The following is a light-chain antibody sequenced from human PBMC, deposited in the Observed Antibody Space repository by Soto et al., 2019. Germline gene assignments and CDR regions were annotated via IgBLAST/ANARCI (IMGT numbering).Light chain of an antibody. CDR1: HSVSSN. CDR3: QQYNNWPLT. J-gene: IGKJ4*01. Sequence: EIVMTQSPATLSVSPGERATLSCRASHSVSSNLAWYQQKPGQAPRLLIYGASTGATGIPARFSGSGSGTEFTLTISSLQSEDFAVYYCQQYNNWPLTFGGGTKVEIK. V-gene: IGKV3-15*01. CDR2: GAS.